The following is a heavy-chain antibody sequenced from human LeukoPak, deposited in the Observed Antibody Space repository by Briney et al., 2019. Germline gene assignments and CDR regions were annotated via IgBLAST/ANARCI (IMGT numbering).Heavy chain of an antibody. V-gene: IGHV6-1*01. D-gene: IGHD7-27*01. J-gene: IGHJ6*02. CDR1: GGSVSSNSAS. CDR2: TYYKSKWYN. CDR3: ARDSGNWGAYYYYYGMGV. Sequence: SQTLPLTCAISGGSVSSNSASWNWIRQSPSRGLEWLVRTYYKSKWYNDYAVSVKSRITINPDTSKNQFSLQLNSVTPEDTAVYYCARDSGNWGAYYYYYGMGVWGQGTTVTVSS.